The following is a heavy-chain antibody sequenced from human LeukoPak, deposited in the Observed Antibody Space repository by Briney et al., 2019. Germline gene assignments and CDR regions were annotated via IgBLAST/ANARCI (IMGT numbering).Heavy chain of an antibody. V-gene: IGHV5-51*01. J-gene: IGHJ4*02. D-gene: IGHD3-3*01. CDR2: IYPGDSDT. Sequence: RGESLKISCKGSGYSFTSYWIGWVRQMPGKGLEWMGIIYPGDSDTRYSPSFQGQVTISADKSISTAYLQWSSLKASDTAMYYCVRHVNDFWSGYSSIDYWGQGTLVTVSS. CDR1: GYSFTSYW. CDR3: VRHVNDFWSGYSSIDY.